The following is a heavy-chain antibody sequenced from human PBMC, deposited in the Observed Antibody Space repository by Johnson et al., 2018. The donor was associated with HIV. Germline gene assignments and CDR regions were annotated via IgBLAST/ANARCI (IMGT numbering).Heavy chain of an antibody. J-gene: IGHJ3*02. Sequence: QEQLVESGGGLVKPGGSLRLSCAASGFTFSDYYMSWIRQAPGKGLEWVSYISSSGSTIYYADSVKGRFTISRDNAKNSLYLQVNSLRAEDTAVYYCVRSYSRGDDVFDIWGQGTMVTVSS. CDR3: VRSYSRGDDVFDI. CDR1: GFTFSDYY. D-gene: IGHD2-21*01. CDR2: ISSSGSTI. V-gene: IGHV3-11*04.